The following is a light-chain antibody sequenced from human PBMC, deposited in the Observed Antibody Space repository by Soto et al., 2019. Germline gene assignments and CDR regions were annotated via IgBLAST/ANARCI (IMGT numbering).Light chain of an antibody. V-gene: IGLV1-51*01. CDR3: QSYDSSLSDYV. CDR1: SSNIGNNY. CDR2: DNN. J-gene: IGLJ1*01. Sequence: QSVLTQPPSVSAAPGQKVTISCSGSSSNIGNNYVSWYQQLPGTAPKLLIYDNNKRPSGIPDRFSGSKSGTSASLAITGLQAEDEADYYCQSYDSSLSDYVFGTGTKVTVL.